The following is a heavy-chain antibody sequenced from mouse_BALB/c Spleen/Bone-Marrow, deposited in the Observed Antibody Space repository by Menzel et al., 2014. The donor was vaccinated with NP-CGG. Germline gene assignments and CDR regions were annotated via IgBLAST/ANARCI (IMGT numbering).Heavy chain of an antibody. D-gene: IGHD2-1*01. CDR3: ARYGNGLMDY. Sequence: VQLQQSGAELVKPGASVKLSCTASGFNVKDTYMHWVKQRPEQGLEWIGRIYPANGDTKYDPKFQGKATITADTSSNTAILQLSSLTSEDTAVYYCARYGNGLMDYWGQGTSVTVSS. J-gene: IGHJ4*01. CDR2: IYPANGDT. CDR1: GFNVKDTY. V-gene: IGHV14-3*02.